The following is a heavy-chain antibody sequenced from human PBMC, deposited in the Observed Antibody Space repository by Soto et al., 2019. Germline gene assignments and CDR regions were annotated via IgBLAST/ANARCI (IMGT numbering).Heavy chain of an antibody. D-gene: IGHD3-3*01. CDR3: AHRVLRAVFGLVTTTAIYFDF. CDR2: IYWDDDK. V-gene: IGHV2-5*02. J-gene: IGHJ4*02. CDR1: GFSLTTSGVC. Sequence: QITLNESGPTVVKPTETLTLTCTFSGFSLTTSGVCVGWVRQSPGKAPERLAFIYWDDDKRYSTSLKSSLTIPKDTSKNQVVMTMANVDPADTATYYCAHRVLRAVFGLVTTTAIYFDFWGQGTPVVVSS.